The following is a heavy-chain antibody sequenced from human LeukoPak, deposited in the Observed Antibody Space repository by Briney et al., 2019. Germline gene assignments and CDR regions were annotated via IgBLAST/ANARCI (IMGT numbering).Heavy chain of an antibody. D-gene: IGHD4-17*01. CDR3: AREYGSGGDYYFDY. CDR1: VDSFISQY. V-gene: IGHV1-46*01. CDR2: INPRGGST. J-gene: IGHJ4*02. Sequence: ASVKVSCKASVDSFISQYMHWVRQAPGQGLEWMGIINPRGGSTSYAQKFQGRVTMTRDTSTSTVYMELSSLRSEDTAVYYCAREYGSGGDYYFDYWRQGTLVTVSS.